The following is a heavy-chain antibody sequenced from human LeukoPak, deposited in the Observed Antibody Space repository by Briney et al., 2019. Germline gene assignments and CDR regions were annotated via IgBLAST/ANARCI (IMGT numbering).Heavy chain of an antibody. CDR2: INTDGSTT. V-gene: IGHV3-74*01. Sequence: PGGSLRLSCAASGFTFSNYWMHWVRRTPGKGLVWVSRINTDGSTTHYADSVKGRFTISRDNAKNTLYVQMNSLRVEDTAVYYCARVESGSCSSTRCRSIDYWGQGTLVTVSS. CDR3: ARVESGSCSSTRCRSIDY. J-gene: IGHJ4*02. CDR1: GFTFSNYW. D-gene: IGHD2-2*01.